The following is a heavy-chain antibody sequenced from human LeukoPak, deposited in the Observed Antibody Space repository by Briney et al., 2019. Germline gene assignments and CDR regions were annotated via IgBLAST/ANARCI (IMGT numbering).Heavy chain of an antibody. J-gene: IGHJ3*02. Sequence: GGSLRLSCAASGFTFSSYSMNWVRQAPGKGLEWISYISRSSSTIYYADSVKGRFTIARDNAKNSLFLQMNSLRDEDTAVYYCARRIVAAAGTKTLDIWGQGTMVTVSS. V-gene: IGHV3-48*02. CDR2: ISRSSSTI. CDR1: GFTFSSYS. D-gene: IGHD6-13*01. CDR3: ARRIVAAAGTKTLDI.